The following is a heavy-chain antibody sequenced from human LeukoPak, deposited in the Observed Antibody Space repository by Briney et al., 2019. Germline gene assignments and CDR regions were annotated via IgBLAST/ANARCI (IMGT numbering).Heavy chain of an antibody. Sequence: GGSLRLSCAASGFTFSNNGMHWVRQAPGKGLEWVAYIRYDGSKTDYADSVKGRFTISRDNSKNTLYLQMNSLRAEDAAVYYCAKCPYGYIDYWGQGTLVTVSS. CDR2: IRYDGSKT. CDR1: GFTFSNNG. V-gene: IGHV3-30*02. J-gene: IGHJ4*02. D-gene: IGHD3-10*01. CDR3: AKCPYGYIDY.